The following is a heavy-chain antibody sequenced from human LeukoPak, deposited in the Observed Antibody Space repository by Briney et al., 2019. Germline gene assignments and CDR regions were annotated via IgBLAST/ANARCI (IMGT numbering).Heavy chain of an antibody. J-gene: IGHJ4*02. CDR2: ISSSGSTI. CDR1: GFTFSSYE. Sequence: PGGSLRLSCAASGFTFSSYEMNWVRQAPGKGLEWVSYISSSGSTIYYADSVKGRFTISRDNAKNSLYLQMNSLRAEDTAVYYCARVGSTTGQSGYWGQGTLVTVSS. CDR3: ARVGSTTGQSGY. D-gene: IGHD1-14*01. V-gene: IGHV3-48*03.